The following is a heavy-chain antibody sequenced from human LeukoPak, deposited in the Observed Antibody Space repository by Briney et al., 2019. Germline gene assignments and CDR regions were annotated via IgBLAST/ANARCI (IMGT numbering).Heavy chain of an antibody. CDR3: ARQRCYCTNGVCYTQYVDY. Sequence: ASVKVSCKASGYTFTSYAMHWVRQAPGQRLEWMGWINAGNGNTKYSQKFQGRVTITRDTSASTAYMELSSLRSEDTAVYYCARQRCYCTNGVCYTQYVDYWGQGTLVTVSS. CDR1: GYTFTSYA. V-gene: IGHV1-3*01. J-gene: IGHJ4*02. D-gene: IGHD2-8*01. CDR2: INAGNGNT.